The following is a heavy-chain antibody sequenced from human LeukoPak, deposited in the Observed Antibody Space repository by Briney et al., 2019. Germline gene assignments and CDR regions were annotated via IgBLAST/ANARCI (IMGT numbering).Heavy chain of an antibody. D-gene: IGHD6-19*01. CDR1: GFTFSSYW. J-gene: IGHJ4*02. CDR2: IDSDGSNT. Sequence: GGSLRLSCAASGFTFSSYWMHWVRQAPGKGLVWVSRIDSDGSNTGYADSVKGRFTISRDNAKNSLYLQMNSLRAEDTAVYYCARGIAVXXXNFDYWGQGTLVTVS. CDR3: ARGIAVXXXNFDY. V-gene: IGHV3-74*01.